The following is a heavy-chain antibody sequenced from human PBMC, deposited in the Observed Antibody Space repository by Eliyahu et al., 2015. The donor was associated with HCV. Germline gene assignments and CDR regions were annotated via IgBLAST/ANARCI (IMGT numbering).Heavy chain of an antibody. Sequence: QVQVVQSGAELKSPGASXKVSCKASGYNFIAYEMHWVRQAPGQGLEWIGIINHRGGSARYAQKFQGRVTMTRDTSTSTVYMDLSGLGFDDTAVYYCARAGDGDSPYVLTYWGQGTLVTVSS. CDR3: ARAGDGDSPYVLTY. V-gene: IGHV1-46*01. D-gene: IGHD2-21*01. CDR2: INHRGGSA. J-gene: IGHJ4*02. CDR1: GYNFIAYE.